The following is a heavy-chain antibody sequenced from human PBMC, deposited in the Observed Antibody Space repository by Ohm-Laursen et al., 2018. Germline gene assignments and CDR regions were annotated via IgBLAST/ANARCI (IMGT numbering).Heavy chain of an antibody. V-gene: IGHV3-9*01. J-gene: IGHJ6*02. D-gene: IGHD5-12*01. CDR3: TRGATLDV. CDR2: ISWNSGYI. CDR1: GFTFDDYA. Sequence: SLRLSCTASGFTFDDYAMHWVRQAPGKGLEWVSGISWNSGYIGYADSVKGRFTISRDNAKNTLYLQMNSLRAEDTAVYYCTRGATLDVWGQGTTVTVSS.